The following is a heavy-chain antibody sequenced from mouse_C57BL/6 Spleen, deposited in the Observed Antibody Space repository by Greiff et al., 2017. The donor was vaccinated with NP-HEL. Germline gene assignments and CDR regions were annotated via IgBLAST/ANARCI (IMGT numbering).Heavy chain of an antibody. D-gene: IGHD2-3*01. Sequence: QVQLQQPGAELVRPGTSVKLSCKASGYTFTSYWMHWVKQRPGQGLEWIGVIDPSDSYTNYNQKFKGKTTLTVDTSSSTAYMQLSSLTSEDSAVYYCAREGLLRDDAMDYWGQGTSVTVSS. CDR3: AREGLLRDDAMDY. CDR2: IDPSDSYT. V-gene: IGHV1-59*01. J-gene: IGHJ4*01. CDR1: GYTFTSYW.